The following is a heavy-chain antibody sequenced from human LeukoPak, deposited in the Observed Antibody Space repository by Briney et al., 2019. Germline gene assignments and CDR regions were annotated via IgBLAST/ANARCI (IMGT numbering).Heavy chain of an antibody. Sequence: PGGSLRLSCAASGFTFSNAWMSWVRQAPGKGLEWVGRIKSKTDGGTTDYAAPVKGRFTISRDDSKNTLYMQMNSLKTEDTAVYYCTTSHPPYDFWSGYAYYFDYLGQGTLVTVSS. J-gene: IGHJ4*02. D-gene: IGHD3-3*01. CDR3: TTSHPPYDFWSGYAYYFDY. V-gene: IGHV3-15*01. CDR2: IKSKTDGGTT. CDR1: GFTFSNAW.